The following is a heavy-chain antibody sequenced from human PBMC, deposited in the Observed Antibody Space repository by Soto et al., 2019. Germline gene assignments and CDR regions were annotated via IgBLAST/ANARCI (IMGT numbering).Heavy chain of an antibody. CDR1: GGTFSSYA. CDR3: ATNPGPYYYGSVPPGSGSFQH. Sequence: QVQVVQSGAEVKKPGSSVKVSCKASGGTFSSYALSWVRQAPGQGLEWMGGIIHIFGTANYAQKFQGRVTITADESTSTASMELSSLRSDDTAVYYCATNPGPYYYGSVPPGSGSFQHWGQGTLVTVSS. D-gene: IGHD3-10*01. CDR2: IIHIFGTA. J-gene: IGHJ1*01. V-gene: IGHV1-69*01.